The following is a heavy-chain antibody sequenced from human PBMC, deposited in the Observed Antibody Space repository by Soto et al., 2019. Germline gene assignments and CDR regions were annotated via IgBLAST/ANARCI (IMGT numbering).Heavy chain of an antibody. V-gene: IGHV1-46*01. J-gene: IGHJ4*02. CDR3: ARVVNTGWSDY. D-gene: IGHD6-19*01. CDR1: GYTLTTYY. CDR2: INPSGGST. Sequence: QVQLVQSGAEVKKPGASAKLSCKASGYTLTTYYMHWVRQAPGRGLEWMGIINPSGGSTTYAKKLQGRVTMTRDTSTSTVYMELSSLRSEDTAVYYCARVVNTGWSDYWGQGTLVTVSS.